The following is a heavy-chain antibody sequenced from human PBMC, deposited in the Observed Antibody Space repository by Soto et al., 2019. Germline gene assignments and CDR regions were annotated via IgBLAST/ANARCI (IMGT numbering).Heavy chain of an antibody. Sequence: LRLSCAASGFTFSSYGMHWVRQAPGKGLEWVAVISYDGSNKYYADSVKGRFTISRDNSKNTLYLQMNSLRAEDTAVYYCAKMSYYDFWSGLPSYYFDYWGQGTLVTVSS. J-gene: IGHJ4*02. D-gene: IGHD3-3*01. CDR3: AKMSYYDFWSGLPSYYFDY. V-gene: IGHV3-30*18. CDR2: ISYDGSNK. CDR1: GFTFSSYG.